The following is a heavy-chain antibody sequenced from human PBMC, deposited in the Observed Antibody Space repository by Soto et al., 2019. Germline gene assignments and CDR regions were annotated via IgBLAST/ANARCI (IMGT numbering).Heavy chain of an antibody. V-gene: IGHV3-7*03. CDR2: IKQDGSEK. J-gene: IGHJ4*02. CDR3: AKDGGSDSYYFDF. Sequence: EVQLVESGGGLVQPGGSLRLSCAASGFSFNDYWMTWVRQAPGKGLEWVANIKQDGSEKFYEASVKGRFTISRDNAKNSLYLQLNGLRPDDTAVYYCAKDGGSDSYYFDFWGQGTLVTVSS. CDR1: GFSFNDYW. D-gene: IGHD2-21*02.